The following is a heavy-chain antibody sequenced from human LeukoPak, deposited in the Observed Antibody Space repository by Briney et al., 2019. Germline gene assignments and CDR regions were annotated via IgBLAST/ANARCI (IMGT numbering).Heavy chain of an antibody. CDR1: GFMFSSYW. Sequence: GGSLRLSCAASGFMFSSYWMSWVRQAPGKGLEWVANIKQDRSEKYYVGSVKGRFTVSRDNARNSLYLQMNSLSPEDTAVYYCARVKQRLVRLLGRDTTYNYCYYMDVWGKGTTVTVSS. V-gene: IGHV3-7*01. D-gene: IGHD6-13*01. CDR3: ARVKQRLVRLLGRDTTYNYCYYMDV. CDR2: IKQDRSEK. J-gene: IGHJ6*03.